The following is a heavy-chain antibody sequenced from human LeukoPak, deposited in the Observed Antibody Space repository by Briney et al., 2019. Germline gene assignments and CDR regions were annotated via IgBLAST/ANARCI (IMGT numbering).Heavy chain of an antibody. D-gene: IGHD6-13*01. V-gene: IGHV3-21*01. CDR1: GFTFSSYS. J-gene: IGHJ4*02. CDR2: ISSSSSYI. CDR3: ARSIAAAGTYFDY. Sequence: GGSLRLSCAASGFTFSSYSMNWVRQAPGKGLEWVSSISSSSSYIYYADSVKGRFTISRDNAKNSLYLQMNSLRAEDTAVYCCARSIAAAGTYFDYWGQGTLVTVSS.